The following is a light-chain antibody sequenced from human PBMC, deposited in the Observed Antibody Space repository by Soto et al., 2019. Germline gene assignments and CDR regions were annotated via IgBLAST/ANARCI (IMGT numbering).Light chain of an antibody. J-gene: IGLJ1*01. CDR1: SSNIGAGFE. CDR3: QSYDSSLSGSEV. V-gene: IGLV1-40*01. Sequence: QSVLTQPPSVSGAPGQRVTISCTGSSSNIGAGFEVHWYQQLPGTAPKLLIYGNNNRPSGVPDRFSGSKSGTSASLAITGLQAEDEADYYCQSYDSSLSGSEVFGTGTKVTV. CDR2: GNN.